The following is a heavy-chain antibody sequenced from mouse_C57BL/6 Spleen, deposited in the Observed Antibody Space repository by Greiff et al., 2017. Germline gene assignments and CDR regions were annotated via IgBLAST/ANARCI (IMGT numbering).Heavy chain of an antibody. Sequence: QVQLQQPGAELVKPGASVKLSCKASGYTFTSYWMHWVKQRPGQGLEWIGMIHPNSGSTNYNEKFKSKATLTVDKSSSTAYTQLSSLTSEDSAVYYCAREGGSDWYFDVWGTGTTVTVSS. J-gene: IGHJ1*03. D-gene: IGHD1-1*01. CDR2: IHPNSGST. CDR3: AREGGSDWYFDV. V-gene: IGHV1-64*01. CDR1: GYTFTSYW.